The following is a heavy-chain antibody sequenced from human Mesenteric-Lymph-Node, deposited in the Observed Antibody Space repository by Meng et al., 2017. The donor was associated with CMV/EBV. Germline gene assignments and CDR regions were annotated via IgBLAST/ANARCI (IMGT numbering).Heavy chain of an antibody. D-gene: IGHD5-24*01. J-gene: IGHJ4*02. CDR3: ARETLEMGY. CDR1: GFTFSSYS. Sequence: GESLKISCAASGFTFSSYSMNWVRQAPGKGLEWVSSISSSSSYIYYADSVKGRFTISRDNAKNSLYLQMNSLRAEDTAVYYCARETLEMGYWGQGTLVTVSS. CDR2: ISSSSSYI. V-gene: IGHV3-21*01.